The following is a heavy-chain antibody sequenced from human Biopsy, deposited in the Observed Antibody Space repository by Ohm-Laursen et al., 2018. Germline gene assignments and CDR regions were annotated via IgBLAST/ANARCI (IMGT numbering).Heavy chain of an antibody. CDR3: VREPKTGTAEAWYFDL. Sequence: TLSLTCSVSGASVKTSGYFWAWIRQRPGKGLEWIGYISYNERTHYNPSLTSRLAISFDTSNNRISLQLRSVSVADTAVYYCVREPKTGTAEAWYFDLWGRRSPVTVPS. CDR2: ISYNERT. D-gene: IGHD3-9*01. CDR1: GASVKTSGYF. V-gene: IGHV4-31*03. J-gene: IGHJ2*01.